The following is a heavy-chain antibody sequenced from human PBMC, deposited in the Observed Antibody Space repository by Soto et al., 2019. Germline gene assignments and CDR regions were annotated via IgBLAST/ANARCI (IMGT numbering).Heavy chain of an antibody. D-gene: IGHD2-2*01. V-gene: IGHV1-18*01. CDR1: GYTFTSYG. J-gene: IGHJ4*02. CDR3: AREDIVVVPAAPFDY. CDR2: ISAYNGNT. Sequence: ASVKVSCKASGYTFTSYGISWLRQAPGQGLEWMGWISAYNGNTNYAQKLQGRVTMTTDTSTSTAYMELRSLRSDDTAVYYCAREDIVVVPAAPFDYWGQGTLVTVSS.